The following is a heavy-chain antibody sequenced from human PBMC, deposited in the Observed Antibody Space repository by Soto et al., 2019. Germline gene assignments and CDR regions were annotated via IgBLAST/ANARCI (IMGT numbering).Heavy chain of an antibody. CDR3: AHHTITPVTNWFDP. V-gene: IGHV2-5*01. D-gene: IGHD1-20*01. CDR1: GFSLTTSGVG. CDR2: IYWNDDK. J-gene: IGHJ5*02. Sequence: SGPTLVNPTQTLTLTCTFSGFSLTTSGVGVGWIRQPPGKALEWLALIYWNDDKRYSPSLKGRLTITKDTSKNQVVLAMTNMDPVDTATYYCAHHTITPVTNWFDPWGLGTLVTVSS.